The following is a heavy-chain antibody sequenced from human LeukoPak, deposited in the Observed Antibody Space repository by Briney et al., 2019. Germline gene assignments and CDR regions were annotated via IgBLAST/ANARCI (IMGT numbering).Heavy chain of an antibody. CDR2: INHSEGT. Sequence: SETLSLTCAVYGASFTGYYWSWFRQPPGKGLEWIGEINHSEGTNYNPSLKSRVTISLDTSNNQFSLKLNSVTAADTAVYYCARLLPLQGGDVWGQGTTVTVSS. D-gene: IGHD2-15*01. CDR3: ARLLPLQGGDV. CDR1: GASFTGYY. J-gene: IGHJ6*02. V-gene: IGHV4-34*01.